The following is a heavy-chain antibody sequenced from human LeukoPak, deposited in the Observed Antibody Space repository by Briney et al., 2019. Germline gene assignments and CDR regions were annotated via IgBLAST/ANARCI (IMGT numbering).Heavy chain of an antibody. Sequence: PSETLSLTCTVSGGPLSSDYWSWIRQPPGKGLEWIAYVHYDGRTNYNPSLKSRVTISLDTSKNQFSLILTSVTAADTAVYYCAKGAGWYGVWGQGALVTVSS. V-gene: IGHV4-59*01. D-gene: IGHD6-19*01. J-gene: IGHJ4*02. CDR3: AKGAGWYGV. CDR1: GGPLSSDY. CDR2: VHYDGRT.